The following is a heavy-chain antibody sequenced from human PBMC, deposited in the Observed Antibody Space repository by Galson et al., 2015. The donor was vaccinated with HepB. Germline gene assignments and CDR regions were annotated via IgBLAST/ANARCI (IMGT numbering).Heavy chain of an antibody. V-gene: IGHV1-18*01. Sequence: SVKVSCKASGYTFTNSGISWVRQAPGQGLEWMGWISAYNSNTKYAQRLQGRVTMTTDTSTSTAYMELRSPRSDDTAVYYCALSRDGYNWGYWGQGTLVTVSS. J-gene: IGHJ4*02. D-gene: IGHD5-24*01. CDR2: ISAYNSNT. CDR1: GYTFTNSG. CDR3: ALSRDGYNWGY.